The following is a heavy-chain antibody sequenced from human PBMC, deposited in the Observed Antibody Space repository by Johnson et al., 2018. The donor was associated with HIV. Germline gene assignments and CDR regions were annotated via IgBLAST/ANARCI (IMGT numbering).Heavy chain of an antibody. CDR1: GFTFSSYS. CDR2: ISGSGGST. D-gene: IGHD2-2*03. CDR3: AAGYCSSTSCYDGAFDI. V-gene: IGHV3-23*04. Sequence: VQLVESGGGLVQPGGSLRLSCAASGFTFSSYSMSWVRQAPGKGLVSVSAISGSGGSTYYAASVKGRFTISRDNSRNTLYLQMNSLRAEDTAVYYCAAGYCSSTSCYDGAFDIWGQGTMVTVSS. J-gene: IGHJ3*02.